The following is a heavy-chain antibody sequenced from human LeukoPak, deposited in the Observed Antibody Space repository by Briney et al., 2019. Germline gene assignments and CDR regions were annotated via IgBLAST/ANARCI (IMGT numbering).Heavy chain of an antibody. CDR2: INPSGGST. CDR3: ARHLRFLEWFPIGEVIDI. D-gene: IGHD3-3*01. V-gene: IGHV1-46*01. J-gene: IGHJ3*02. Sequence: GASVKVSCKASGYTFTSYYMHWVRQAPGQGLEWMGIINPSGGSTSYAQKFQGRVTMTRDTSTSTVYMELSSLRSEDTAVYYCARHLRFLEWFPIGEVIDIWGQGTMVTVSS. CDR1: GYTFTSYY.